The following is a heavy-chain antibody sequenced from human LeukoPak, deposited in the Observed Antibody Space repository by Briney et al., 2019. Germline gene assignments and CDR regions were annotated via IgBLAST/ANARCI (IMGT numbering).Heavy chain of an antibody. CDR3: ARDLSGGDCTFDY. CDR2: ISSSSSTI. J-gene: IGHJ4*02. CDR1: GFTFSSYS. Sequence: GGSLRLSCAASGFTFSSYSMNWVRQAPGKGLEWVSYISSSSSTIYYADSVKGRFTISRDNAKNSLYLQMNSLRAEDTAVYYCARDLSGGDCTFDYWGQGTLVTVSS. D-gene: IGHD2-21*02. V-gene: IGHV3-48*04.